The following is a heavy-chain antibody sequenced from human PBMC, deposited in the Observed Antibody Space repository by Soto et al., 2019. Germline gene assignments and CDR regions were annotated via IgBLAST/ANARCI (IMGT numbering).Heavy chain of an antibody. CDR3: AKERDASGSLYIEGYYMDV. V-gene: IGHV3-30*18. CDR1: GFTFSSYG. J-gene: IGHJ4*02. D-gene: IGHD2-8*01. Sequence: QVQLVESGGGVVQPGGSLRLSCAASGFTFSSYGMHWVRQAPGKGLEWVAVISSDGSNKYYADSVKGRFTNSRDNSKNTLNLRMNSREAEETAVYYCAKERDASGSLYIEGYYMDVWGQGTLVTVSS. CDR2: ISSDGSNK.